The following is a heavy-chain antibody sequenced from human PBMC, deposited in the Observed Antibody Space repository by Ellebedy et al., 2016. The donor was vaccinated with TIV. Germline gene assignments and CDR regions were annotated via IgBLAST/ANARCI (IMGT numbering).Heavy chain of an antibody. CDR1: GGSISSYY. Sequence: SETLSLTXTVSGGSISSYYWSWIPQPPGKGLEWIGYIYYSGSTNYNPSLKSRVTISVDTSKNQFSLKLSSVTAADTAVYYCAREIAAAGIIDYWGQGTLVTVSS. V-gene: IGHV4-59*01. CDR2: IYYSGST. J-gene: IGHJ4*02. CDR3: AREIAAAGIIDY. D-gene: IGHD6-13*01.